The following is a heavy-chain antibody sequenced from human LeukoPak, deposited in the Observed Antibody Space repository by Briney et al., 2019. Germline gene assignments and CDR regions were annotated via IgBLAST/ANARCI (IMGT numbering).Heavy chain of an antibody. CDR2: ICTISGSGHGT. J-gene: IGHJ4*02. D-gene: IGHD6-13*01. Sequence: PGGALRHSCAAPLFTLSNYAMSSVRPAPGRGVEWVSPICTISGSGHGTYYPGSVKGRSTISRDKSKNTLYMQMNSLRAEGTAVYYCAKAPIGYGSSWYYFDYWGQGTLVTVSS. CDR3: AKAPIGYGSSWYYFDY. V-gene: IGHV3-23*01. CDR1: LFTLSNYA.